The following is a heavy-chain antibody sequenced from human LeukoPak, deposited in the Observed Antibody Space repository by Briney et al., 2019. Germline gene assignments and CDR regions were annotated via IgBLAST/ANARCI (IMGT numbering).Heavy chain of an antibody. D-gene: IGHD4-23*01. CDR1: GFTFSSYG. CDR3: AKDLYGGNSGFDY. J-gene: IGHJ4*02. CDR2: IWYDGSNK. V-gene: IGHV3-33*06. Sequence: GGSLRLSCAASGFTFSSYGMHWVRQAPGKGLEGVAVIWYDGSNKYYADSVKGRFTISRDNSKNTLYLQMNSLRAEDTAVYYCAKDLYGGNSGFDYWGQGTLVTVSS.